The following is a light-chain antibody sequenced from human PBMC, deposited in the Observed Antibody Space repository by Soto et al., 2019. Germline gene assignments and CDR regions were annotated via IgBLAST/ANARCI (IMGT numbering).Light chain of an antibody. V-gene: IGKV3-20*01. CDR3: QQSYSTQYT. J-gene: IGKJ2*01. CDR1: QRVSSSY. Sequence: EIVLTQSPGTLSLSPGERATLSCRASQRVSSSYLAWYQQKPGQAPRLLIHGASTRATGIPDRFSGSGSGTDFTLTISRLEPEDFATYYCQQSYSTQYTFGQGTKLEIK. CDR2: GAS.